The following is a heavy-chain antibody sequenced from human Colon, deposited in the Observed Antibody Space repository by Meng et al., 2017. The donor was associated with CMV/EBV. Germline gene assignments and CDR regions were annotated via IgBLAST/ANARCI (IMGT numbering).Heavy chain of an antibody. CDR2: INPNSGGT. CDR3: ARDPLGGEPSYYYGMDV. D-gene: IGHD1-14*01. V-gene: IGHV1-2*02. Sequence: ASVKVSCKASGYTFTGYYMHWVRQAPGQGLEWMGWINPNSGGTNYAQKFQGRVTMTRDTSISTAYMELSRLRSDDTAVYYCARDPLGGEPSYYYGMDVWGQGTTVTVSS. CDR1: GYTFTGYY. J-gene: IGHJ6*02.